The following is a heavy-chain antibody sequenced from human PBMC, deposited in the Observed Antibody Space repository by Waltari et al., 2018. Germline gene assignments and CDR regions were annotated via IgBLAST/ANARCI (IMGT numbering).Heavy chain of an antibody. CDR3: ARPSAAAGPFPRREDGMDV. V-gene: IGHV3-23*01. J-gene: IGHJ6*02. Sequence: EVQLLESGGGLVQPGGSLRLSCAASGFTFSSYAMSWVRQAPGKGLEWVSAISGSGGSTYYADSVKGRFTISRDNSKNTLYLQMNSLRAEDTAVYYCARPSAAAGPFPRREDGMDVWGQGTTVTVSS. CDR1: GFTFSSYA. D-gene: IGHD6-13*01. CDR2: ISGSGGST.